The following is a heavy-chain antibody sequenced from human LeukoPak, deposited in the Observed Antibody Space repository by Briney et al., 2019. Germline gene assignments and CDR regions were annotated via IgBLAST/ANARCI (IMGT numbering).Heavy chain of an antibody. V-gene: IGHV4-39*07. CDR1: GGSISGNNYC. Sequence: SETLTLTCTASGGSISGNNYCWGWVRQPPGKGLDWIGSVFSSGTTYYNPTLKSRVTISVDTSKNQFSLKPISVTAADPAVYYCARVISYYDFWSGYKGQSGWSDPWGQGTLVTVSS. D-gene: IGHD3-3*01. CDR3: ARVISYYDFWSGYKGQSGWSDP. CDR2: VFSSGTT. J-gene: IGHJ5*02.